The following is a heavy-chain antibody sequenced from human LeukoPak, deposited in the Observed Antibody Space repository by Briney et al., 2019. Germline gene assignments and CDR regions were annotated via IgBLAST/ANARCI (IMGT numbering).Heavy chain of an antibody. J-gene: IGHJ4*02. CDR1: GFTFSSYA. CDR3: ARDGSGFQY. V-gene: IGHV3-23*01. CDR2: ISGSGGST. Sequence: GGSLRLSCAASGFTFSSYAMSWVRQAPGKGLEWVSAISGSGGSTYYADSVKGRFTISRDNAKNSLYLQMNSLRAEDTAVYYCARDGSGFQYWGQGTLVTVSS. D-gene: IGHD3-10*01.